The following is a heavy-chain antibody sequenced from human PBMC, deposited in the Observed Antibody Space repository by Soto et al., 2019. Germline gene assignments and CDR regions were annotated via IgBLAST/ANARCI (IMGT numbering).Heavy chain of an antibody. CDR3: TRALGSGWYRAPDY. CDR1: GFTFNSYS. CDR2: ISDSGRSI. J-gene: IGHJ4*02. D-gene: IGHD6-19*01. V-gene: IGHV3-48*02. Sequence: GGSLRLSCAAPGFTFNSYSMNWVRQAPGKGLEWVSYISDSGRSIYYADSVSGRFTISRDNAKNSLYLQMNSLRDEDTAVYYCTRALGSGWYRAPDYWGPGPLVTVYS.